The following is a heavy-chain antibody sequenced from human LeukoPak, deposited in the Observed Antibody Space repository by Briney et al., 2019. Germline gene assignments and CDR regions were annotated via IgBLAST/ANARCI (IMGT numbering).Heavy chain of an antibody. CDR3: ARDGSGDYFDY. CDR2: ISGSGGST. V-gene: IGHV3-23*01. CDR1: GFTFSSYA. Sequence: GGSLRLSCAASGFTFSSYAMSWVRQAPGKGLDWVSTISGSGGSTYYADSVKGRFTISRDNSKNTLYLQMNSLRAEDTAVYYCARDGSGDYFDYWGQGTLVTVSS. D-gene: IGHD3-10*01. J-gene: IGHJ4*02.